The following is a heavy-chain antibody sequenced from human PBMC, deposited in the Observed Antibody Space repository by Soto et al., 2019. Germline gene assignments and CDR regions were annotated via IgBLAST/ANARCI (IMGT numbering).Heavy chain of an antibody. D-gene: IGHD2-2*01. Sequence: SETLSLTCTVSGGSISSYYWSWIRQPPGKGLEWIGYIYYSGSTNYNPSLKSRVTISVDTSKNQFSLKLSSVTAADTAVYYCARLLGYCISTSCHYYYYYGMDVWGQGTTVT. CDR1: GGSISSYY. V-gene: IGHV4-59*01. CDR3: ARLLGYCISTSCHYYYYYGMDV. J-gene: IGHJ6*02. CDR2: IYYSGST.